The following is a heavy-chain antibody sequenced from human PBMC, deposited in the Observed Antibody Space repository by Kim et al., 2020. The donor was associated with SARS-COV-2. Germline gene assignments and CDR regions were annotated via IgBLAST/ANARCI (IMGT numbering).Heavy chain of an antibody. CDR2: T. Sequence: TNYNPSLKSRVTISVDTSKNQFALNLSSVTAADTAIYYCATGRNGPRLQTWGQGTLVTVSS. D-gene: IGHD2-15*01. J-gene: IGHJ5*02. CDR3: ATGRNGPRLQT. V-gene: IGHV4-34*01.